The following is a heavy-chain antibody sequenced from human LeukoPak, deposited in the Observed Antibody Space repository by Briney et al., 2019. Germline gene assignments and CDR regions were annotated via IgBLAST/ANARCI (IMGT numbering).Heavy chain of an antibody. CDR2: YYYGGSA. CDR3: ASRYGSGSYGFDF. J-gene: IGHJ4*02. D-gene: IGHD3-10*01. CDR1: GASISNYY. Sequence: SETLSLTCTVSGASISNYYWTWIRQPPGKGLEWIGYYYYGGSAEYNPSLKSRVTISVDTFKNQFSLKLSSVTAADTAVYYCASRYGSGSYGFDFWGQGTLVTVSS. V-gene: IGHV4-59*01.